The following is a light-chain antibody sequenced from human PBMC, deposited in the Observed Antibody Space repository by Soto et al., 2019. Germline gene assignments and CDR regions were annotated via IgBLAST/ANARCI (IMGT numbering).Light chain of an antibody. CDR2: GAS. J-gene: IGKJ2*01. V-gene: IGKV3-15*01. CDR1: QSVSSN. Sequence: EIVMTQSPATLSVSPGERATLSCRASQSVSSNLAWYQQKHGQAPRLLIYGASTRATGIPARFSGSGSGTEFTLTISSLQSEDFAVYYCQQYNNWPRTYTFGQGTKLEIK. CDR3: QQYNNWPRTYT.